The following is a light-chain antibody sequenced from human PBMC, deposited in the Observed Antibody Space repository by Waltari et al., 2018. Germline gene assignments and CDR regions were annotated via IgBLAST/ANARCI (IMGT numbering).Light chain of an antibody. V-gene: IGKV3D-15*01. CDR1: QSIRST. CDR2: DAS. Sequence: EIVLTQSPATLSVSPGERATLSCWASQSIRSTLAWDQQKPGQAPRLPIYDASPRATGIPVRFSGSGSGTYFTLTISSLQSEDFAVYYCQQYTNWPLTFGGGTKVEI. CDR3: QQYTNWPLT. J-gene: IGKJ4*01.